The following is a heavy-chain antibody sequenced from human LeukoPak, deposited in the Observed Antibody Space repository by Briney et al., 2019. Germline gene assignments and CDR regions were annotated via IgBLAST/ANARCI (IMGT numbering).Heavy chain of an antibody. J-gene: IGHJ5*02. CDR3: ARRMYSSSWYNWFDP. Sequence: SETLSLTCTVSGGSISSYYWSWIRQPPGKGLEWMGYIYYSGSTNYNPSLKSRVTISVDTPKNQFSLKLSSVTAADTAVYYCARRMYSSSWYNWFDPWGPGTLVTVSS. CDR1: GGSISSYY. CDR2: IYYSGST. D-gene: IGHD6-13*01. V-gene: IGHV4-59*08.